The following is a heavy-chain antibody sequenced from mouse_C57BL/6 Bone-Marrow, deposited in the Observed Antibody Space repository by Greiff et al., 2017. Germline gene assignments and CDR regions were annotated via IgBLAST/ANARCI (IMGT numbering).Heavy chain of an antibody. CDR1: GFTFTDYY. V-gene: IGHV7-3*01. CDR3: ARSMDY. J-gene: IGHJ4*01. Sequence: EVKLMESGGGLVQPGGSLSLSCAASGFTFTDYYMSWVRQTPGKALEWLGFIRNKANGYTTEYSASVKGRIAISRDNSQSILYLQMNTLRAEDSATYYCARSMDYWGQRTSVTVSS. CDR2: IRNKANGYTT.